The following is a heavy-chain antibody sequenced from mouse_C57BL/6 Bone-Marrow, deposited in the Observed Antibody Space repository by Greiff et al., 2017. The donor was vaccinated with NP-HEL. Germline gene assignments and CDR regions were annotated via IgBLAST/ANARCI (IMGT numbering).Heavy chain of an antibody. CDR1: GYTFTDYY. Sequence: VQLQQSGPVLVKPGASVKMSCKASGYTFTDYYMNWVKQSHGKSLEWIGVINPYNGGTSYNQKFKGKATLTVDKSSSTAYMELNSLTSEDSAVYYCARRDDYDGSYWGQGTSVTVSS. V-gene: IGHV1-19*01. D-gene: IGHD2-4*01. CDR3: ARRDDYDGSY. CDR2: INPYNGGT. J-gene: IGHJ4*01.